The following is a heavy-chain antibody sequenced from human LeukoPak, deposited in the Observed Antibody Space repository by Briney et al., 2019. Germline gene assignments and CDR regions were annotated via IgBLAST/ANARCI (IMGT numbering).Heavy chain of an antibody. V-gene: IGHV3-23*01. J-gene: IGHJ4*02. Sequence: PGGSLRLSCAASGFTVSSNYMSWVRQAPGKGLEWVSAISGSGGSTYYADSVKGRFTISRDNSKNTLYLQMNSLRAEDTAVYYCAKDPRGYSYGRLDYWGQGTLVTVSS. CDR2: ISGSGGST. CDR3: AKDPRGYSYGRLDY. CDR1: GFTVSSNY. D-gene: IGHD5-18*01.